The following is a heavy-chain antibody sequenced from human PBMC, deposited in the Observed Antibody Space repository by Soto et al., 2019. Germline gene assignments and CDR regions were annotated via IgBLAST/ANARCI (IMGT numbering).Heavy chain of an antibody. J-gene: IGHJ4*02. Sequence: GGSLRLSCAASGFTFSSYSMNWVRQAPGKGLEWVSSISSSSSYIYYADSVKGRFTISRDNAKNSLYLQMHSLRAEDTAVYYCARDPVQWELHNWGQGTLVTVSS. V-gene: IGHV3-21*01. D-gene: IGHD1-26*01. CDR1: GFTFSSYS. CDR3: ARDPVQWELHN. CDR2: ISSSSSYI.